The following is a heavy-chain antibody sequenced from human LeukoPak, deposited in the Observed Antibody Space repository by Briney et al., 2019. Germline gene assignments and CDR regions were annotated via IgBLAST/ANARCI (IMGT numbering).Heavy chain of an antibody. CDR3: AKVSDYGDFYFDY. Sequence: GGSLRLSCAASGFAVSNSYMSWVRQPPGKGLEWVSAISGSGGSTYYADSVKGRFTISRDNSKNTLYLQMSSLRAEDTAVYYCAKVSDYGDFYFDYWGQGTLVTVSS. CDR2: ISGSGGST. D-gene: IGHD4-17*01. J-gene: IGHJ4*02. V-gene: IGHV3-23*01. CDR1: GFAVSNSY.